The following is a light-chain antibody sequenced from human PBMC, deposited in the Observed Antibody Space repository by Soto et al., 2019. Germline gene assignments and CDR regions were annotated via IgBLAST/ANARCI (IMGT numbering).Light chain of an antibody. V-gene: IGKV3-15*01. Sequence: EIVMTQSPATLSVSPGERATLSCRASQSVSSNLAWYQQKPGQAPRLLIYGASTRATGIPARFSGSGSGTEFTLTISSLETEDSAVYYCQHRSTWPSLAFGGGTKVEIK. CDR2: GAS. CDR1: QSVSSN. CDR3: QHRSTWPSLA. J-gene: IGKJ4*01.